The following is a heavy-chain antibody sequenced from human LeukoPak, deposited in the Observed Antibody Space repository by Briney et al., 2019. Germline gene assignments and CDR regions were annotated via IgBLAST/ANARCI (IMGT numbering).Heavy chain of an antibody. D-gene: IGHD3-16*01. CDR2: ISYDGSNK. J-gene: IGHJ6*03. CDR1: GFTFSSYA. CDR3: ARDTWYYYMDV. Sequence: PGRSLRLSCAAPGFTFSSYAMHWVRQAPGKGLEWVAVISYDGSNKYYADSVKGRFTISRDNSKNTLYLQMNSLRAEDTAVYYCARDTWYYYMDVWGKGTTVTVSS. V-gene: IGHV3-30-3*01.